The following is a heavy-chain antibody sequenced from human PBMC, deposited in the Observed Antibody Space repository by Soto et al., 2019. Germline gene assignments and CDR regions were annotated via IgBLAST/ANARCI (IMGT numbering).Heavy chain of an antibody. J-gene: IGHJ4*02. D-gene: IGHD5-18*01. CDR3: AIVNTALDY. Sequence: EVQLLESGGGLVQPGGSLRLSCAASGFTFSSYGMTWVRQAPGKGLEWVSTISGSDGGTYFADSVKGRFTISRDNSRNTLYLQMNSLGVEDTAVYYCAIVNTALDYWGQGTLVTVSS. V-gene: IGHV3-23*01. CDR2: ISGSDGGT. CDR1: GFTFSSYG.